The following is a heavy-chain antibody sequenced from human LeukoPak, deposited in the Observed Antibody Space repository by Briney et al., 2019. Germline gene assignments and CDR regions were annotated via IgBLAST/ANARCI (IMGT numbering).Heavy chain of an antibody. CDR3: ARTPPTYHYDSSGYAFDI. CDR1: GYSISGGYY. CDR2: IYHSGST. V-gene: IGHV4-38-2*02. J-gene: IGHJ3*02. D-gene: IGHD3-22*01. Sequence: SETLSLTCTVSGYSISGGYYWGWIRQPPGKGLEWIGSIYHSGSTYYNPSLKSRVTISVDTSKNQFSLKLSSVTAADTAVYYCARTPPTYHYDSSGYAFDIWGQGTMVTVSS.